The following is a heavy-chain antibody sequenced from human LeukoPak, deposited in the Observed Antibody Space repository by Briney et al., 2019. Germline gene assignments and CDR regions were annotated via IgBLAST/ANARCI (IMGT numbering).Heavy chain of an antibody. V-gene: IGHV4-59*01. Sequence: ASETLSLTCTVSGDSISSYYWSWIRQPPGKGLEWLGYIYYSGSTHYNPSLKSRVTISVDTSKKQFSLRLSSVTAADTAVYYCARGSSGWYDDAFDIWGQGTMVTVSS. J-gene: IGHJ3*02. D-gene: IGHD6-19*01. CDR1: GDSISSYY. CDR3: ARGSSGWYDDAFDI. CDR2: IYYSGST.